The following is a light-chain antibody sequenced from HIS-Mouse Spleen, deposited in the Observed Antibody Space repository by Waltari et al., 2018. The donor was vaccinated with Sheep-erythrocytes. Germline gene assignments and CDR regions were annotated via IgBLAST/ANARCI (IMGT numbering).Light chain of an antibody. CDR1: SSDVGGYNY. Sequence: QSALTQPRSVSGSPGQSVTISCTGTSSDVGGYNYVSWYQQHPGQAPQLMIDDGSKRPSGVPDRVSGSKSGNTASLTISGLQAEDEADYYCCSYAGSYNHVFATGTKVTVL. CDR2: DGS. CDR3: CSYAGSYNHV. V-gene: IGLV2-11*01. J-gene: IGLJ1*01.